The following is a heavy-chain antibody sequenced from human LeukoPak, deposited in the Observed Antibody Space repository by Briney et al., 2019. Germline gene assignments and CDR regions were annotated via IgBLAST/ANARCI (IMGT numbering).Heavy chain of an antibody. CDR2: MNHSGGT. Sequence: SETLSLTCAVYGGSFSGYYWSWIRQPPGKGLEWIGEMNHSGGTNYNPSLKSRVTISVDTSKNQFSLKLSSVTAADTAVYYCARRLGRKFGERFYYYHYMDVWGKGTTVTISS. J-gene: IGHJ6*03. V-gene: IGHV4-34*01. D-gene: IGHD3-10*01. CDR3: ARRLGRKFGERFYYYHYMDV. CDR1: GGSFSGYY.